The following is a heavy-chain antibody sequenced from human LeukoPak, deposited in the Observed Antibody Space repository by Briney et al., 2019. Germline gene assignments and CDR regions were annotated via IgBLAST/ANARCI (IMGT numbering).Heavy chain of an antibody. D-gene: IGHD2-2*01. Sequence: GGSLRLSCTASGFTFSNYSMSWVCQAPGKGLEWVSYISSSSSTIYYADSVKGRLTISRDNAKNSLYLQMNSLRDEDTALYYCARRDIYCSSTSCYYWFDPWGQGTLVTVSS. CDR3: ARRDIYCSSTSCYYWFDP. CDR1: GFTFSNYS. CDR2: ISSSSSTI. J-gene: IGHJ5*02. V-gene: IGHV3-48*02.